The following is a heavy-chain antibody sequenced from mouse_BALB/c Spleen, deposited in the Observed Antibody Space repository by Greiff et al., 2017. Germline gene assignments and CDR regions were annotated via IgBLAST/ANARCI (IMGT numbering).Heavy chain of an antibody. J-gene: IGHJ3*01. CDR2: IDPENGDT. CDR1: GYTFSSYW. CDR3: TRERFAY. Sequence: EVQLQQSGAELMKPGASVKISCKATGYTFSSYWIEWVKQRPEQGLEWIGWIDPENGDTEYAPKFQGKATMTADTSSNTAYLQLSSLTSEDTAVYYCTRERFAYWGQGTLVTVSA. V-gene: IGHV14-4*02.